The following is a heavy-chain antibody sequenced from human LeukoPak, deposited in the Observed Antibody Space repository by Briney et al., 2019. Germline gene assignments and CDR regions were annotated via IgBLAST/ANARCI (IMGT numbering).Heavy chain of an antibody. CDR1: GYTFTSYY. J-gene: IGHJ4*02. Sequence: ASVKVSCKASGYTFTSYYVHWVRQAPGQGLEWMGIINPSGGSTSYAQKFQGRVTMTRDTSTSTVYMELSSLRSEDTAVYYCAAAIAVAGATSPLVYWGQGTLVTVSS. V-gene: IGHV1-46*01. CDR2: INPSGGST. D-gene: IGHD6-19*01. CDR3: AAAIAVAGATSPLVY.